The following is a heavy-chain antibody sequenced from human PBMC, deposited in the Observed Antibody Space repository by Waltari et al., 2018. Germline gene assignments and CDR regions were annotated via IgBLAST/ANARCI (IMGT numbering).Heavy chain of an antibody. CDR2: IYTSGGT. CDR1: GGSISSGSYY. D-gene: IGHD1-7*01. V-gene: IGHV4-61*02. J-gene: IGHJ4*02. Sequence: QVQLQESGPGLVKPSQTLSLTCTVSGGSISSGSYYWSWIRQPAGKGLEWIGRIYTSGGTNYYPSLKSRVTISGDTSKNQFSLKLSAVTAADTAVYYCARGLELPLDWGQGTLVTVSS. CDR3: ARGLELPLD.